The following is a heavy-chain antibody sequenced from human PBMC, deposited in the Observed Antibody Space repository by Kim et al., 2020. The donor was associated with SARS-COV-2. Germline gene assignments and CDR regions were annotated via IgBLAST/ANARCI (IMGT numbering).Heavy chain of an antibody. CDR2: ISSSGSTI. D-gene: IGHD5-18*01. CDR1: GFTFSDYY. CDR3: ARDGRCGYSYGPLTTCYGMDV. Sequence: GGSLRLSCAASGFTFSDYYMSWIRQAPGKGLEWVSYISSSGSTIYYADSVKGRFTISRDNAKNSLYLQMNSLRAEDTAVYYCARDGRCGYSYGPLTTCYGMDVWGQGTTVTVSS. J-gene: IGHJ6*02. V-gene: IGHV3-11*01.